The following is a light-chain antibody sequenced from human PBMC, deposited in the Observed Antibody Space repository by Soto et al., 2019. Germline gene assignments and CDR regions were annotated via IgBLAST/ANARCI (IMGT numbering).Light chain of an antibody. J-gene: IGKJ1*01. CDR3: MRGTHWPPT. Sequence: DVVMSQSPLSLPVTLGQPASISCRSNQSLVYIDGTTYLTWFLQRPGQPPRRLIYEVSNRDSGVPDRFSGSGSGTDFTLKLSRVKPEDVGVYYCMRGTHWPPTFGQGTKLEIK. CDR1: QSLVYIDGTTY. CDR2: EVS. V-gene: IGKV2-30*01.